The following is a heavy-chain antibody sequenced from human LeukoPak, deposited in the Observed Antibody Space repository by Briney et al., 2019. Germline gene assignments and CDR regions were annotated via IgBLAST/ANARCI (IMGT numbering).Heavy chain of an antibody. D-gene: IGHD6-13*01. CDR1: GFTFSTYS. Sequence: GGSLRFSCAASGFTFSTYSMNWVRQAPGKGLEWVSSISSSSAYIYCADSEKGRFTISRDNAKNSLYLQMNSLRVEDTAVYYCARGPRNSSSYQYFQHWGQGTLVTVSS. J-gene: IGHJ1*01. CDR3: ARGPRNSSSYQYFQH. CDR2: ISSSSAYI. V-gene: IGHV3-21*01.